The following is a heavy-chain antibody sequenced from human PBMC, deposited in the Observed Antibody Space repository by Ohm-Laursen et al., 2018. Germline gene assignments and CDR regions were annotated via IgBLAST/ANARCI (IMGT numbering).Heavy chain of an antibody. D-gene: IGHD3-22*01. CDR2: VNSDGSDT. J-gene: IGHJ3*02. CDR3: ARDPAHDSGVDFDI. Sequence: GSLRLSCAASGFSFSTGWMHWVRHAPGKGLVWVSRVNSDGSDTNYADSVKGRFTISRDNAKNTLYLQMNSLRAEDTAMYYCARDPAHDSGVDFDIWGQGTMVTVSS. CDR1: GFSFSTGW. V-gene: IGHV3-74*01.